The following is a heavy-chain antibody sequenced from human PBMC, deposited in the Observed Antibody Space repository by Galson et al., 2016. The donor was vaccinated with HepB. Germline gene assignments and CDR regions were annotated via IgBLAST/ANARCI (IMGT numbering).Heavy chain of an antibody. CDR3: AKDRSRSWPNWFDP. Sequence: SLRLSCAASGFTFSSYARSWVRQAPGKGLEWVSGISGSSGTTYYADSVKGRFTISRDNSKNTLYLQMNSLRAEDTAVYYCAKDRSRSWPNWFDPWGQGTLVTVSS. V-gene: IGHV3-23*01. CDR2: ISGSSGTT. J-gene: IGHJ5*02. D-gene: IGHD6-13*01. CDR1: GFTFSSYA.